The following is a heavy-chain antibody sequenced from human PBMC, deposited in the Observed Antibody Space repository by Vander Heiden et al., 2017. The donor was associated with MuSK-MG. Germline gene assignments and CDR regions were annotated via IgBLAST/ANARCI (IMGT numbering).Heavy chain of an antibody. D-gene: IGHD3-10*01. Sequence: EVQLVESGGGLVKPGGSLRLSCAASGFTFSNAWMGWVRQAPRKGLEWVGRIKSKTDGGTTDYAAPVKGRFTISRDDSKNTLYLQMNSLKTEDTAVYYCTTVTTMVQGVPRGAFDIWGQGTMGTVAS. CDR3: TTVTTMVQGVPRGAFDI. J-gene: IGHJ3*02. CDR2: IKSKTDGGTT. V-gene: IGHV3-15*01. CDR1: GFTFSNAW.